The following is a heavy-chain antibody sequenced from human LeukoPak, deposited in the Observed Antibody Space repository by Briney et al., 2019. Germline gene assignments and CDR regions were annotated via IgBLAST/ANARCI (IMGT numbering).Heavy chain of an antibody. V-gene: IGHV1-18*01. CDR2: ISAYNGNT. CDR1: GYTFTDYY. J-gene: IGHJ3*02. D-gene: IGHD3-10*01. Sequence: GASVKVSCKTSGYTFTDYYMHWVRQAPGQGLEWMGWISAYNGNTELAQKFQGRVTLATDASTSTAYVELRSLTSDDTAVYFCARGGSRSRRGDDAFDIWGQGTMVTVSS. CDR3: ARGGSRSRRGDDAFDI.